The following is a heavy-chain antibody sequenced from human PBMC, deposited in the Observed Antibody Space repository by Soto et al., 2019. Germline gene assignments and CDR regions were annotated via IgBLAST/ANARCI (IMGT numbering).Heavy chain of an antibody. CDR2: INHSGST. CDR3: ARAEAWKQQSSPRENWFDP. Sequence: SETLSLTCAVYGGSFSGYYWSWIRQPPGKGLEWIGEINHSGSTNYNPSLKSRVTISVDTSKNQFSLKLSSVTAADTAVYYCARAEAWKQQSSPRENWFDPWGQGTLVTVSS. D-gene: IGHD6-13*01. J-gene: IGHJ5*02. V-gene: IGHV4-34*01. CDR1: GGSFSGYY.